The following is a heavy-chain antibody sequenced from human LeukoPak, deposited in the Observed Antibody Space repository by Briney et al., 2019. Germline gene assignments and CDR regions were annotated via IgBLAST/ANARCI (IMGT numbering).Heavy chain of an antibody. CDR2: IYYSGST. Sequence: SQTLSLTCTVSGGSISSGGYYWSWIRQHPGKGLEWIGYIYYSGSTYYNPSLKSRVTISVDTSKNQFSLKLSSVTAADTAVYYCARTYMTSARFDPWAREPWSPSPQ. V-gene: IGHV4-31*03. D-gene: IGHD2-21*02. CDR3: ARTYMTSARFDP. CDR1: GGSISSGGYY. J-gene: IGHJ5*02.